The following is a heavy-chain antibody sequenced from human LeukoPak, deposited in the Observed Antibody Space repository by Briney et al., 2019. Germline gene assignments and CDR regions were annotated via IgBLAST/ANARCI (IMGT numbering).Heavy chain of an antibody. CDR2: IYPGDFDT. CDR1: GYTFTSYW. CDR3: ARLDSYSSNHYYYYGMDV. Sequence: GESLKISCKGSGYTFTSYWIGWVRQMPGKGLEWMGIIYPGDFDTRYSPSFQGQVTISADKSISTAYLQWSSLKASDTAMYYCARLDSYSSNHYYYYGMDVWGQGTTVTVSS. V-gene: IGHV5-51*01. J-gene: IGHJ6*02. D-gene: IGHD6-13*01.